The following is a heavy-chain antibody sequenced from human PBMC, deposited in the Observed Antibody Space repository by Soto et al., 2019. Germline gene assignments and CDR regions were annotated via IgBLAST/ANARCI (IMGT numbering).Heavy chain of an antibody. CDR2: INHSGST. V-gene: IGHV4-34*01. Sequence: SETLSLTCAVYCGSFSGYYWSWIRQPPGKGLEWIGEINHSGSTNYNPSLKSRVTISVDTSKNQFSLKLSSVTAADTAVYYCARVRRYYYDSSGSPGAFDIWGQGTMVTVSS. J-gene: IGHJ3*02. D-gene: IGHD3-22*01. CDR3: ARVRRYYYDSSGSPGAFDI. CDR1: CGSFSGYY.